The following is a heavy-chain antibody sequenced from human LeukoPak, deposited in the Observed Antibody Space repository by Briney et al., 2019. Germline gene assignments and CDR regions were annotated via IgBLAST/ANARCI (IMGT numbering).Heavy chain of an antibody. CDR1: GFTFSSYG. J-gene: IGHJ6*02. Sequence: GGSLRLSCAASGFTFSSYGMHWVRQAPGKGLEWVANIKQDGSEKYYVDSVKGRFTISRDNAKNSLYLQMNSLRAEDTAVYYCARDRDDFWSGSSYYYGMDVWGQGTTVTVSS. CDR3: ARDRDDFWSGSSYYYGMDV. CDR2: IKQDGSEK. V-gene: IGHV3-7*01. D-gene: IGHD3-3*01.